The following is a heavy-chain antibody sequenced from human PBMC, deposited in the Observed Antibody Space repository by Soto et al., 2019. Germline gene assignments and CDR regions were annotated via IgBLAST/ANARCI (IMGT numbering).Heavy chain of an antibody. J-gene: IGHJ6*01. CDR3: TKDQYGDYVAYYYYYGMDV. D-gene: IGHD4-17*01. CDR2: ISYDGSNK. CDR1: GFTFNSYG. V-gene: IGHV3-30*18. Sequence: QVQVVESGGGVVQPGRSLRLSCAASGFTFNSYGMHWVRQAPGKGLEWVAVISYDGSNKYYADSVKGRFTISRDNSKNTLYLQMNSLRAEDTAVYYCTKDQYGDYVAYYYYYGMDVW.